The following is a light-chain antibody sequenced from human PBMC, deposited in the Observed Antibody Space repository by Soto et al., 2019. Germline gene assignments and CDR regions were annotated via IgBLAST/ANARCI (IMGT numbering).Light chain of an antibody. J-gene: IGKJ1*01. Sequence: EIVMTQPPATLSVSPGERATLSCRASQSVSSNLAWYQQKPGQAPRLLIYGASTRATGIPARFSGSGSGTEFTLTISSLQSEDFAVYYCQQYKRPPWTFGQGTKVEIK. CDR3: QQYKRPPWT. CDR1: QSVSSN. CDR2: GAS. V-gene: IGKV3-15*01.